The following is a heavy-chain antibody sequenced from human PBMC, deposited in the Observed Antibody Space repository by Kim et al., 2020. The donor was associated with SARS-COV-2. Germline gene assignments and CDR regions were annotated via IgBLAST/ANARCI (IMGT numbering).Heavy chain of an antibody. D-gene: IGHD3-3*01. V-gene: IGHV7-4-1*02. J-gene: IGHJ5*01. CDR1: GYTFTSYA. Sequence: ASVKVSCKASGYTFTSYALHWVRQAPGQGLEWMGWINTNTGNPTYAQEFTGRFVFTMDTSVSTAYLQISSLKAEDTAVYYCAWTVWSGYTSWFDSWGQGT. CDR2: INTNTGNP. CDR3: AWTVWSGYTSWFDS.